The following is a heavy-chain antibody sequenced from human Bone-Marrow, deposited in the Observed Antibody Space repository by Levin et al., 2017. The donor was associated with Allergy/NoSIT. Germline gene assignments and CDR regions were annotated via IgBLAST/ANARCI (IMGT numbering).Heavy chain of an antibody. J-gene: IGHJ6*02. D-gene: IGHD3-10*01. CDR1: GFSFSDSY. CDR2: ISSSASTI. CDR3: ARPYGSGSAHYYYGLDV. V-gene: IGHV3-11*01. Sequence: LSLTCAASGFSFSDSYMSWIRQAPGKGLEWVSYISSSASTIYYADSVKGRFTISRDNAKNSLYLQMNSLRAEDTAVYYCARPYGSGSAHYYYGLDVWGQGTTVTVSS.